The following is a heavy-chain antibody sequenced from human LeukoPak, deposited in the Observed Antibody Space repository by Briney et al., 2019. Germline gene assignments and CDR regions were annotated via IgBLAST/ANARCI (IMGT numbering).Heavy chain of an antibody. CDR3: AKDSFSYNGVFDALDV. J-gene: IGHJ3*01. D-gene: IGHD2-8*01. CDR2: TAPS. Sequence: GGSLRLSCAASGFTFSDYAMTWVRQAPGKGLEWVSSTAPSHYADSVKGRFTISRDDSKNTLFLQMNSLRAEDTAIYYCAKDSFSYNGVFDALDVWGHGTMVTVSS. CDR1: GFTFSDYA. V-gene: IGHV3-23*01.